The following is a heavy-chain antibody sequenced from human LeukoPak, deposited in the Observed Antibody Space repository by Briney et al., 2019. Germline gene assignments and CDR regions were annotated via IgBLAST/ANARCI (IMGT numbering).Heavy chain of an antibody. CDR3: AKDMGDLYNWNDWFDP. V-gene: IGHV3-9*01. CDR2: ISWNSGSI. D-gene: IGHD1-1*01. J-gene: IGHJ5*02. Sequence: GGSLRLSCAASGFTFDDYAMHWVRQAPGKGLEWVSGISWNSGSIGYADSVKGRFTISRDNAKNSLYLQMNSLRAEDTALYYCAKDMGDLYNWNDWFDPWGQGTLVTVSS. CDR1: GFTFDDYA.